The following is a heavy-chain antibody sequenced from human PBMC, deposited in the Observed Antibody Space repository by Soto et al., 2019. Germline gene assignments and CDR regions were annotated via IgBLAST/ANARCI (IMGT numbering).Heavy chain of an antibody. D-gene: IGHD6-25*01. Sequence: EVQLVESGGGLVKPGGSLRLSCAASGFTFSNAWISWVRQSTGKWLEWVGRIKSKTDGGTTDYAAPVKGRFTISRDDSKNTLYLQMNSLITEDTAVYYWTTKSGYWGQGTLVTVSS. CDR2: IKSKTDGGTT. V-gene: IGHV3-15*01. CDR1: GFTFSNAW. CDR3: TTKSGY. J-gene: IGHJ4*02.